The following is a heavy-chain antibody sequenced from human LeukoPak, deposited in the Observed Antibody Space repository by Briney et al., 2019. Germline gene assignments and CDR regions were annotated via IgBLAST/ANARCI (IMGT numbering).Heavy chain of an antibody. V-gene: IGHV3-53*05. Sequence: GGSLRLSCAASGFTVSSNYMSWVRQAPGKGLEWVSVISGSGGSTYYADSVKGRFTIFRDNSKNTLYLQMNSLRAEDTAVYYCARDGGLAPYSSSTPFDYWGQGTLVTVSS. CDR1: GFTVSSNY. J-gene: IGHJ4*02. D-gene: IGHD6-6*01. CDR2: ISGSGGST. CDR3: ARDGGLAPYSSSTPFDY.